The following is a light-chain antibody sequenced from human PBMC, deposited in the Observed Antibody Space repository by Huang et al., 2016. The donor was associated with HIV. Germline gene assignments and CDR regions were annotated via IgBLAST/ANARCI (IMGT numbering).Light chain of an antibody. V-gene: IGKV3-11*01. CDR1: QTISSY. CDR3: HQRAGWPL. Sequence: EVVLTQSPATLYLSPGERATLSCRASQTISSYLAWYQHNTGQPPRLLIYDTSKRATGIPARFSGSESGTDFTLTISSLEPEDFAVYYCHQRAGWPLFGGGTKVEIK. CDR2: DTS. J-gene: IGKJ4*02.